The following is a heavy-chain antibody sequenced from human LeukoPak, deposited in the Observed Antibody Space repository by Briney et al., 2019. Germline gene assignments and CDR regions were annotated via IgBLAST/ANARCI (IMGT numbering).Heavy chain of an antibody. CDR1: GFIVNSNY. CDR3: ARDRESPAFDI. J-gene: IGHJ3*02. Sequence: GGSLRLSCAASGFIVNSNYMSWVRQAPGKGLEWVAVIYSGGGTYYADSVKGRFTISRDNSKNTLYLQMNSLRAEDTAVYYCARDRESPAFDIWGQGTMVTVSS. V-gene: IGHV3-53*01. D-gene: IGHD3-10*01. CDR2: IYSGGGT.